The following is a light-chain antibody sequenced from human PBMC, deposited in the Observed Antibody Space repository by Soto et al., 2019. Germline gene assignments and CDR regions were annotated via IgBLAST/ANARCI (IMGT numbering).Light chain of an antibody. Sequence: EIVLTQSPATLSLSPGERATLSCRASQSVSSYLAWYQQKPGQAPRLLIYDASNRATGIPARFSGSGSGTDFTLTISRLEPEDFAVYYCHYYDDSPPFPFGPGTKVDIK. CDR1: QSVSSY. CDR2: DAS. J-gene: IGKJ3*01. V-gene: IGKV3-11*01. CDR3: HYYDDSPPFP.